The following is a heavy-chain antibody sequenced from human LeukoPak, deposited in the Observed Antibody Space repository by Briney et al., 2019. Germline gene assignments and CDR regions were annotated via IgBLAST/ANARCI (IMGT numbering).Heavy chain of an antibody. CDR3: ARDWSWFGELLYGMDV. Sequence: ASVKVSCKASGYTFTSYDINWVRQAPGQRLEWMGWINAGNGNTKYSQKFQGRVTITRDTSASTAYMELSSLRSEDTAVYYCARDWSWFGELLYGMDVWGQGPTVTVSS. J-gene: IGHJ6*02. D-gene: IGHD3-10*01. CDR2: INAGNGNT. V-gene: IGHV1-3*01. CDR1: GYTFTSYD.